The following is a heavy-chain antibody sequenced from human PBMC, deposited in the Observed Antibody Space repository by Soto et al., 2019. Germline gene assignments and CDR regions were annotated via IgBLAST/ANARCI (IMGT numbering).Heavy chain of an antibody. CDR2: IYYSGST. CDR1: GGSISSSSYY. J-gene: IGHJ5*02. Sequence: PSETLSLTCTASGGSISSSSYYWGWIRQPPGKGLEWIGSIYYSGSTYYNPSLKSRVTISVDTSKNQFSLKLSSVTAADTAVYYCARHVFGVVNNWFDPWGQGTLVTVSS. D-gene: IGHD3-3*01. V-gene: IGHV4-39*01. CDR3: ARHVFGVVNNWFDP.